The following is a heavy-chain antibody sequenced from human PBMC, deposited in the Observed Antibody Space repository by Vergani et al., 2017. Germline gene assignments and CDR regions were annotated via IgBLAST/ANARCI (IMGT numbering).Heavy chain of an antibody. CDR1: GGSISSGDHC. CDR3: ARGGAWGSGYYYYMDV. CDR2: IFYSGTT. Sequence: QVQLQESGPGVVKPSQTLSLTCAVSGGSISSGDHCWTWIRQRPGKGLEWIGYIFYSGTTYDNPSLRSRLTISVDTSQNQLSLKLRSVTAADTAVYYCARGGAWGSGYYYYMDVWGKGTTVTVSS. D-gene: IGHD3-16*01. V-gene: IGHV4-31*11. J-gene: IGHJ6*03.